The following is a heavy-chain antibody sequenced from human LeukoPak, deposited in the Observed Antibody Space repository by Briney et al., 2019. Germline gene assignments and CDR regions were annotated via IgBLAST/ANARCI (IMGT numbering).Heavy chain of an antibody. CDR2: ISSSGSTI. CDR3: ARDEQLVENWFDP. Sequence: GGSLRLSCAASGFTFSDYYMSWIRQAPGKGLEWVSYISSSGSTIYYADSVKGRFTISRDNAKNSLYLQMNSLRAEDTAVYYCARDEQLVENWFDPWGQETLVTVSS. CDR1: GFTFSDYY. V-gene: IGHV3-11*01. J-gene: IGHJ5*02. D-gene: IGHD6-13*01.